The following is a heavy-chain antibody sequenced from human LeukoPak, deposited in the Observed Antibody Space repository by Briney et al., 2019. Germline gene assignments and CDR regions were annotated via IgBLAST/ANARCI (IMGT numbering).Heavy chain of an antibody. CDR3: ARGARGTVTTERPNWFDP. CDR1: GGSISSSSYY. CDR2: IYTSGST. D-gene: IGHD4-17*01. Sequence: SETLSLTCTVSGGSISSSSYYWAWIRQPPGKGLEWIGSIYTSGSTNYNPSLKSRVTMSVDTSKNQFSLKLSSVTAADTAVYYCARGARGTVTTERPNWFDPWGQGTLVTVSS. J-gene: IGHJ5*02. V-gene: IGHV4-39*07.